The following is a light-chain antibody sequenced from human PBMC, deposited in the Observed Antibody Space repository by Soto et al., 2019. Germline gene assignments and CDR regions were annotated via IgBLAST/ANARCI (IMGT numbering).Light chain of an antibody. CDR2: AAS. J-gene: IGKJ2*01. V-gene: IGKV1-8*01. CDR1: QGISSY. CDR3: LQDYSFPYT. Sequence: AIRMTQSPSSFSASTGDRVTITCRASQGISSYLAWYQQKPGKAPKLLIYAASTLQSGVPSRFSGSGSGTDFTLTISCLQPEDFATYYCLQDYSFPYTFGQGTNVEIK.